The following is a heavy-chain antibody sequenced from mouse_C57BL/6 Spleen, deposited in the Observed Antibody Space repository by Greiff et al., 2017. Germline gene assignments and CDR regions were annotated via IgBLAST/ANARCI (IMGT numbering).Heavy chain of an antibody. Sequence: VQLQQPGAELVKPGASVKMSCKASGYTFTSYWITWVKQRPGQGLEWIGDIYPGSGSTNYNEKFKSKATLTVDTSSSTAYMQLSSLTSEDSAVXYCARYYGSSYEAWFAYWGQGTLVTVSA. CDR3: ARYYGSSYEAWFAY. V-gene: IGHV1-55*01. CDR2: IYPGSGST. D-gene: IGHD1-1*01. CDR1: GYTFTSYW. J-gene: IGHJ3*01.